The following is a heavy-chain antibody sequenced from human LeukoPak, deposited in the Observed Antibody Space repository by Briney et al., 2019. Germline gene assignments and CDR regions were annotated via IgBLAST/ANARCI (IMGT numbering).Heavy chain of an antibody. J-gene: IGHJ4*02. CDR1: GYTFTSYA. CDR2: INAGNGNT. CDR3: AREEFYCSSTSCYGIDY. D-gene: IGHD2-2*01. V-gene: IGHV1-3*01. Sequence: GASVKVSCKASGYTFTSYAMHWVRQAPGQRLEWMEWINAGNGNTKYSQKFQGRVTITRDTSASTAYMELSSLRSEDTAVYYCAREEFYCSSTSCYGIDYWGQGTLVTVSS.